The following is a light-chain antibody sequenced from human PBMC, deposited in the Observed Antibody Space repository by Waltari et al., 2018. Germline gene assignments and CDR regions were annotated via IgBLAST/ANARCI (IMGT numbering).Light chain of an antibody. Sequence: DIQLPQSPSPLSASVGDRVTITCRASQSISSYSNWYQQKTGKAPNLLIYGTASLQSGVPSRFSGSGSGTDFTLTIISLQPEDFASYYCQQSYSFPLTFGGGTKVEI. CDR3: QQSYSFPLT. V-gene: IGKV1-39*01. J-gene: IGKJ4*01. CDR2: GTA. CDR1: QSISSY.